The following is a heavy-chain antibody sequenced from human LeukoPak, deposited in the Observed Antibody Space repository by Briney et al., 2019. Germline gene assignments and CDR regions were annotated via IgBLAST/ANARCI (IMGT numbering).Heavy chain of an antibody. J-gene: IGHJ4*02. CDR1: GGSIRSSGNY. CDR2: IYYNGNT. V-gene: IGHV4-39*01. Sequence: PSETLSLTCSVFGGSIRSSGNYWGWIRQPPGKGLEWIGSIYYNGNTFHNPSLKSRVTVSVDTSKNQFSLKLSSVTAADTAVYYCARVVAARPYYFDYWGQGTLVTVSS. CDR3: ARVVAARPYYFDY. D-gene: IGHD6-6*01.